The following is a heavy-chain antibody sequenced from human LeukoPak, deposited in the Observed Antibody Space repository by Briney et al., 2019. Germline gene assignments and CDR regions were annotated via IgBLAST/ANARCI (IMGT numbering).Heavy chain of an antibody. CDR2: IRYDGSNK. V-gene: IGHV3-30*02. J-gene: IGHJ3*02. D-gene: IGHD2-2*01. CDR1: GFTFSSYG. CDR3: ARDSGFVQIVVVPDAFDI. Sequence: GGSLRLSCAASGFTFSSYGMHWVRQAPGKGLEWVAFIRYDGSNKYYADSVKGRFTISRDNSKNTLYLQMNSLRAEDTAVYYCARDSGFVQIVVVPDAFDIWGQGTMVTVSS.